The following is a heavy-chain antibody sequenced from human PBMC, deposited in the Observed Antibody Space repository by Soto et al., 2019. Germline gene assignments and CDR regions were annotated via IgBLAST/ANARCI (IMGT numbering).Heavy chain of an antibody. Sequence: QVQLQESGPGLVKPSQTLSLTCTVSGGSISSGGYYWSWIRQHPGKGLEWIGYIYYSGSTYYNPSLKSRVTISVDTSKNQFSLRLSSVTAADTAVYYCARGYCSGGSCYSLRWFDPWGQGTLVTVSS. CDR3: ARGYCSGGSCYSLRWFDP. J-gene: IGHJ5*02. CDR1: GGSISSGGYY. D-gene: IGHD2-15*01. V-gene: IGHV4-31*03. CDR2: IYYSGST.